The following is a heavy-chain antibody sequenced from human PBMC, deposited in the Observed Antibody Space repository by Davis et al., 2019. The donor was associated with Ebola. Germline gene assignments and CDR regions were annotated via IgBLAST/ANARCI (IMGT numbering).Heavy chain of an antibody. Sequence: PSETLSLTCAVYGGSFSGYYWSWIRQPPGKGLEWIGEINHSGSTNYNPSLKSRVTISVDRSKNQFSLKLSSVTAADTAVYYCAREGVRGFDYWGQGTLVTVSS. D-gene: IGHD3-10*01. CDR3: AREGVRGFDY. V-gene: IGHV4-34*01. CDR2: INHSGST. CDR1: GGSFSGYY. J-gene: IGHJ4*02.